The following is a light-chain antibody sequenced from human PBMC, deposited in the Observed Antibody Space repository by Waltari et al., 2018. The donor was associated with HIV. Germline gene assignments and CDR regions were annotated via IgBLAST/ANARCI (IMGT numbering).Light chain of an antibody. J-gene: IGLJ2*01. CDR1: SDDIGGSNL. CDR2: DVD. CDR3: CSKSTIYFGVL. Sequence: QSALTQPASVSGPPGQSITISCTGNSDDIGGSNLVSWYQHHPGKAPRLIIFDVDKRPSGISYRFSGSKSGYTASLTISGLRTEDEADYFCCSKSTIYFGVLFGGGTTLTVL. V-gene: IGLV2-23*02.